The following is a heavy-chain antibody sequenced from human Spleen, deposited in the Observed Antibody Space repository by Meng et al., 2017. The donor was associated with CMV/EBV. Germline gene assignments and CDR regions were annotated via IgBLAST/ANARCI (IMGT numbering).Heavy chain of an antibody. CDR2: IYPGDSDT. V-gene: IGHV5-51*01. CDR1: GYSFTSYW. Sequence: KVSCKGSGYSFTSYWIGWVRQMPGKGLEWMGIIYPGDSDTRYSPSFQGQVTISADKSISTAYLQWSSLKASDTAMYYCARVPAATLYNWFDPWGQGTLVTVSS. J-gene: IGHJ5*02. CDR3: ARVPAATLYNWFDP. D-gene: IGHD2-2*01.